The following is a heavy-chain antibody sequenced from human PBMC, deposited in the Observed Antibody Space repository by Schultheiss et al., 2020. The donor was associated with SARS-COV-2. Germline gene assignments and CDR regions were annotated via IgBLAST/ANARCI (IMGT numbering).Heavy chain of an antibody. D-gene: IGHD4-23*01. CDR1: GFTFSSYW. CDR3: AKDIGYGGNFDAFDI. V-gene: IGHV3-9*03. Sequence: GGSLRLSCAASGFTFSSYWMHWVRQAPGKGLVWVSGISWNSGSIGYADSVKGRFTISRDNAKNSLYLQMNSLRAEDMALYYCAKDIGYGGNFDAFDIWGQGTMVTVSS. CDR2: ISWNSGSI. J-gene: IGHJ3*02.